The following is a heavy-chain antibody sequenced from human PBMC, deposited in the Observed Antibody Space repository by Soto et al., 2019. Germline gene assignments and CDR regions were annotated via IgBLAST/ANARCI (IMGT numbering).Heavy chain of an antibody. CDR3: ARHTPAISISDH. CDR1: GGSISSSSYY. J-gene: IGHJ4*02. D-gene: IGHD2-15*01. V-gene: IGHV4-39*01. Sequence: QLQLQESGPGLVKPSETLSLTCTVSGGSISSSSYYWGWIRQPPGKGLEWIGSIYYSGSTYYNPSLTSRVTLSVDTSTNQFALKLSSVTAAATAVYYCARHTPAISISDHWGQGTLVTVSS. CDR2: IYYSGST.